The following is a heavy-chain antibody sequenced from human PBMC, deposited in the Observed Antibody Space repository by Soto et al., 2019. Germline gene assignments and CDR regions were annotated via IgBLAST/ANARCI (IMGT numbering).Heavy chain of an antibody. D-gene: IGHD1-26*01. CDR1: GYNFNQYY. CDR3: ARGPEDSDVPRWDY. CDR2: INLRGGTT. J-gene: IGHJ4*02. V-gene: IGHV1-46*02. Sequence: QVQLMQSGAEGRKPGASVRLSCETSGYNFNQYYIHWVRQAPGQGLGWMGIINLRGGTTEYAHKFRGRVTVTGDTSTKTAYMELRSLRSEDTAMYFCARGPEDSDVPRWDYCGQGTLVTVSS.